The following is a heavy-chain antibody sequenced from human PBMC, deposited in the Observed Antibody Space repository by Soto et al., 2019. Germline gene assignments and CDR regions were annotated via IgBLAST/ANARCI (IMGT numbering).Heavy chain of an antibody. CDR1: GGSISSNY. V-gene: IGHV4-59*01. CDR3: ARYRREAVAGYTLDN. J-gene: IGHJ1*01. CDR2: VYNSGST. D-gene: IGHD6-13*01. Sequence: SETLSLTCTGSGGSISSNYGTWIRQAPGKGLEWIGYVYNSGSTNYNPSLKSRVTISEDTAKSQFSLRVNSMTAADTAVYYCARYRREAVAGYTLDNWGQGILVTVSS.